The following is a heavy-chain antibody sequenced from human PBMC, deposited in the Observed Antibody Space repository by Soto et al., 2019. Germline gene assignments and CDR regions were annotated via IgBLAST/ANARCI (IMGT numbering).Heavy chain of an antibody. CDR1: GGSISSYY. V-gene: IGHV4-59*01. CDR2: IFYSGST. D-gene: IGHD3-10*01. Sequence: TSETLSLTCTVSGGSISSYYWSWIRQPPGKGLEWIGYIFYSGSTNYNPSLKSRVTISVDTSKNQFSLKLSSVTAADTAVYYCARLEIQYYYGSGSYFDWFDPWGQGTLVTVSS. J-gene: IGHJ5*02. CDR3: ARLEIQYYYGSGSYFDWFDP.